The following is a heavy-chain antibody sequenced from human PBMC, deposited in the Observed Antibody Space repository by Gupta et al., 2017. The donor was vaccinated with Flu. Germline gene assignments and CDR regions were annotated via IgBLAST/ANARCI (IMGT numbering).Heavy chain of an antibody. J-gene: IGHJ4*02. Sequence: YFWSWIRQSPGKGLEWIGEIDRGGANNYNPSLKSRVAISVDTSKKQFSLTLSSVKAADSAVYYCARGTYSSDWSTNFDFWGQGTLVTVS. D-gene: IGHD6-13*01. V-gene: IGHV4-34*01. CDR3: ARGTYSSDWSTNFDF. CDR1: YF. CDR2: IDRGGAN.